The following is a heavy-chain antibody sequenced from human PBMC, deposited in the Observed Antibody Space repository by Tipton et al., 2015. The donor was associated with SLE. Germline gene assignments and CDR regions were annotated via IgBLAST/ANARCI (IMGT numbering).Heavy chain of an antibody. J-gene: IGHJ6*03. CDR1: GFTFKNYY. V-gene: IGHV3-11*01. Sequence: GSLRLSCAASGFTFKNYYMSWIRQAPGKGLEWVSYISSSGTIIYYADSVKGRFTVSRDSDSLYLQMNSLGVEDTAVYYCARHPFYYYYMDVWGRGTSVTVSS. CDR3: ARHPFYYYYMDV. CDR2: ISSSGTII.